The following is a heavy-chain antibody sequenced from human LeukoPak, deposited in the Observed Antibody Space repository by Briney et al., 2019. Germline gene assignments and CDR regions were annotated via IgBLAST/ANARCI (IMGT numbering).Heavy chain of an antibody. V-gene: IGHV3-73*01. J-gene: IGHJ4*02. CDR2: IRSKVNSYAT. D-gene: IGHD5-12*01. CDR3: TVVATTFDY. Sequence: PGGSLRLSCAASGFTFSGSAMHWVRQASGKGLEWVGRIRSKVNSYATAYAASVKGRFTISRDDSKNTAYLQMNSLKTEDTAVYYCTVVATTFDYWGQGTLVTVSS. CDR1: GFTFSGSA.